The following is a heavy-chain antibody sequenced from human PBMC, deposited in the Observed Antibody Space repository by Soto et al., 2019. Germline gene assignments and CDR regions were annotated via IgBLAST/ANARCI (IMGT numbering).Heavy chain of an antibody. J-gene: IGHJ4*02. CDR2: ISSSSRTT. CDR1: GFTFSSYS. CDR3: ARDAFGARDVNDY. Sequence: GGTLRLSCAASGFTFSSYSMNWVRQAPGKGLEWVSYISSSSRTTYYADSVKGRFTISRDNAKNSLYLQMNSLRAEDTAVYYSARDAFGARDVNDYCGQGSLVTVSA. D-gene: IGHD3-10*01. V-gene: IGHV3-48*01.